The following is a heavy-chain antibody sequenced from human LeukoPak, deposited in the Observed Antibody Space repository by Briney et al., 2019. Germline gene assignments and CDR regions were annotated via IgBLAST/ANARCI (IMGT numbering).Heavy chain of an antibody. D-gene: IGHD2-2*01. CDR2: IYTSGST. CDR3: ARSYCSSTSCYPRYYYMDV. CDR1: GASITSRY. V-gene: IGHV4-4*07. Sequence: SETLSLTCTVSGASITSRYWSWIRQPAGKGLEWIGRIYTSGSTNYNHSLKSRVTISVDTSKNQFSLKLISVTAADTAVYYCARSYCSSTSCYPRYYYMDVWGKGTTVTVSS. J-gene: IGHJ6*03.